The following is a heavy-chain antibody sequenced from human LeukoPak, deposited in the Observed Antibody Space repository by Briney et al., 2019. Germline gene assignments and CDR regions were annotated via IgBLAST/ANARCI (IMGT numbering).Heavy chain of an antibody. J-gene: IGHJ6*02. Sequence: SETLSLTCAVYGGSFSGYYWSWIRQPPGKGLEWIGEINHSGSTNYNPSLKSRVTISVDTSKNQFSLKLSSVTAADTAVYYCARGSNYDSSGYYPLRGMDVWGQGTTVTVSS. CDR2: INHSGST. CDR1: GGSFSGYY. CDR3: ARGSNYDSSGYYPLRGMDV. V-gene: IGHV4-34*01. D-gene: IGHD3-22*01.